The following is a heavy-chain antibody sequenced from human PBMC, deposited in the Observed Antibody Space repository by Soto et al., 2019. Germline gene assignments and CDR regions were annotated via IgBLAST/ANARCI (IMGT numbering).Heavy chain of an antibody. CDR1: GYTFTSYG. D-gene: IGHD6-6*01. V-gene: IGHV1-18*01. CDR2: ISAYNGNT. Sequence: GASVKVSCKASGYTFTSYGISWVRQAPGQGLEWMGWISAYNGNTNYAQKLQGRVTMTTDTSTSTAYMELRSLRSDDTAVYYCARVRRLVGYFYYMDVWGKGTTVTVS. J-gene: IGHJ6*03. CDR3: ARVRRLVGYFYYMDV.